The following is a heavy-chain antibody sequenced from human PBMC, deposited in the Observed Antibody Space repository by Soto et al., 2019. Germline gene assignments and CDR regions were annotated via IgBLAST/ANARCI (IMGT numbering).Heavy chain of an antibody. CDR3: ARSRTISAPVPRYCSGGSCYRANWFDP. CDR2: MNPNSGNT. CDR1: GYTFTSYD. Sequence: QVQLVQSGAEVKKPGASVEVSCKASGYTFTSYDINWVRQATGQGLEWMGWMNPNSGNTGYAQKFQGRVTMTRNTSISTAYMERSSLRSEDTAVYYCARSRTISAPVPRYCSGGSCYRANWFDPWGQGTLVTVSS. J-gene: IGHJ5*02. D-gene: IGHD2-15*01. V-gene: IGHV1-8*01.